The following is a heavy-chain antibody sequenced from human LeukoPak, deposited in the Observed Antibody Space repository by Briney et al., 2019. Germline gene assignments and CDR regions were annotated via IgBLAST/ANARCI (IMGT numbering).Heavy chain of an antibody. V-gene: IGHV3-33*08. CDR3: ARDGQVGVDSPIVVVTANFDY. D-gene: IGHD2-21*02. Sequence: GGSLRLSCAASGFTFSSYAMHWVRQAPGKGLEWVAVIWYDGSNKYYADSVKGRFTISRDNSKNTLYLQMNSLRAEDTAVYYCARDGQVGVDSPIVVVTANFDYWGQGTLVTVSS. CDR1: GFTFSSYA. J-gene: IGHJ4*02. CDR2: IWYDGSNK.